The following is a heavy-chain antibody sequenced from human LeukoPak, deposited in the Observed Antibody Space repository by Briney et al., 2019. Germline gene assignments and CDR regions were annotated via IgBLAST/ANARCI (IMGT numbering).Heavy chain of an antibody. J-gene: IGHJ4*02. V-gene: IGHV3-11*04. Sequence: GGSLRLSCAASGFTFSDYYMSWIRQAPGKGLEWVSYISSSGSTIYYADSVKGRFTISRDNAQNSLFLQMNSLRAEDTAVYYCAKFGRSISPVNWGQGTLVTVSS. CDR1: GFTFSDYY. CDR2: ISSSGSTI. CDR3: AKFGRSISPVN. D-gene: IGHD3-16*01.